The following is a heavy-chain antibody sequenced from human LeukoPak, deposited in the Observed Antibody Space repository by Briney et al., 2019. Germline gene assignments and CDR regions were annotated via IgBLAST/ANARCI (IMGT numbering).Heavy chain of an antibody. CDR2: ISYDGSNK. Sequence: GGSLRLSCAASGFTFSSYGMHGVREAPGKGLEGVAVISYDGSNKYYADSVKGRFTISRDNSKNTLYLQMNSLRAKDTAVYYCAKDRRALYSIAAAGTFDYWGQGTLVTVAS. V-gene: IGHV3-30*18. CDR1: GFTFSSYG. D-gene: IGHD6-13*01. CDR3: AKDRRALYSIAAAGTFDY. J-gene: IGHJ4*02.